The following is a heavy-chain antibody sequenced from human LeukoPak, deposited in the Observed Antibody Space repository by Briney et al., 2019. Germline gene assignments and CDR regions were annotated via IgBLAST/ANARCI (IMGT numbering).Heavy chain of an antibody. J-gene: IGHJ4*02. CDR3: ARERKPGRHHSSSWYRIDY. Sequence: ASVKVSCKASGYTFTSYDINWVRQATGQGLEWMGWMNPNSGNTGYAQKLQGRVTMTTDTSTSTAYMELRSLRSDDTAVYYCARERKPGRHHSSSWYRIDYWGQGTLVTVSS. CDR2: MNPNSGNT. D-gene: IGHD6-13*01. V-gene: IGHV1-8*01. CDR1: GYTFTSYD.